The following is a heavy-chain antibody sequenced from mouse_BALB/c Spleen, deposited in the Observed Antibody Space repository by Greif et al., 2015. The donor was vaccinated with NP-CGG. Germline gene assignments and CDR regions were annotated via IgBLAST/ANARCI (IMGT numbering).Heavy chain of an antibody. D-gene: IGHD1-1*01. J-gene: IGHJ3*01. CDR3: ARYYYYGSSSFAY. CDR2: IDPANGNT. CDR1: GFNIKDTY. Sequence: VQLQQSGAELVKPGASVKLSCTASGFNIKDTYMHWVKQRPEQGLEWIGRIDPANGNTKYDPKFQGKATITADTSSNTAYLQLSSLTSEDTAVYYCARYYYYGSSSFAYWGQGTLVTVSA. V-gene: IGHV14-3*02.